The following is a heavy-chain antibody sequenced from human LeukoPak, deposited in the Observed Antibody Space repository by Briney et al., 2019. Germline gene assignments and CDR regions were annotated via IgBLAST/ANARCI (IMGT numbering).Heavy chain of an antibody. CDR2: IIPILGIA. Sequence: SVKVSCKASGYTFTSYGISWVRQAPGQGLEWMGRIIPILGIANYAQKFQGRVTITADKSTSTAYMELSSLRSEDTAVYYCARAFFGVVTGDYWGQGTLVTVSS. V-gene: IGHV1-69*04. CDR3: ARAFFGVVTGDY. CDR1: GYTFTSYG. D-gene: IGHD3-3*01. J-gene: IGHJ4*02.